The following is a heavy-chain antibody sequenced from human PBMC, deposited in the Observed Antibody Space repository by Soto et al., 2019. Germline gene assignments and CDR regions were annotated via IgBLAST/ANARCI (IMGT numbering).Heavy chain of an antibody. CDR2: ISYSGST. CDR1: GGSIFSSDYY. V-gene: IGHV4-39*01. CDR3: TRLVVVATSGYVGFDH. D-gene: IGHD2-15*01. Sequence: QLQLQESGPGLVKPSETLSLTCSVSGGSIFSSDYYWGWIRQAPGKGLEWIGIISYSGSTLHNPSLRIRVTFPVDTPKSQFSLKLSFVPATDTAVYYCTRLVVVATSGYVGFDHWGQGTLVTVSS. J-gene: IGHJ4*02.